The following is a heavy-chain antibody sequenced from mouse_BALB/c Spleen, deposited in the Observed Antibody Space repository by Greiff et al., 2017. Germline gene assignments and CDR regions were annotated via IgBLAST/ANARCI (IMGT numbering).Heavy chain of an antibody. CDR3: ARAFVTTADAMDY. V-gene: IGHV2-4-1*01. J-gene: IGHJ4*01. CDR1: GFSLTSYG. D-gene: IGHD1-2*01. Sequence: VQLQESGPGLVQPSQSLSITCTVSGFSLTSYGVHWVRQSPGKGLEWLGVIWSGGSTDYNAAFISRLSISKDNSKSQVFFKMNSLQADDTAIYYCARAFVTTADAMDYWGQGTSVTASS. CDR2: IWSGGST.